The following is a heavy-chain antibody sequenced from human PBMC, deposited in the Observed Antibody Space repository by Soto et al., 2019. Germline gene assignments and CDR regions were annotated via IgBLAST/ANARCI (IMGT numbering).Heavy chain of an antibody. Sequence: EVQLLESGGGLVQPGGSLRLSCAASGFSFVNYAMNWVRQAPGKGLEWVSGLSGSGTSTYYADSVKGRFTISSANSRDTLFLQIHRVSPDAAAVYACAKPTSNGCWFIPLDPWGQRAPVTVCS. J-gene: IGHJ5*02. CDR2: LSGSGTST. D-gene: IGHD2-15*01. V-gene: IGHV3-23*01. CDR1: GFSFVNYA. CDR3: AKPTSNGCWFIPLDP.